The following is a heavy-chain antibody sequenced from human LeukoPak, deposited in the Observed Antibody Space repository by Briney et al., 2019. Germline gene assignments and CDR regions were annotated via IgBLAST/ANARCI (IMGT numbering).Heavy chain of an antibody. CDR3: AKDSDSSGYSIYY. V-gene: IGHV3-9*01. CDR1: GFTFDDYA. J-gene: IGHJ4*02. CDR2: ISWNSGSI. D-gene: IGHD3-22*01. Sequence: GRSLRLSCAASGFTFDDYAMHWVRQAPGKGLEWVSGISWNSGSIGYADSVKGRFTISRDNAKNSLYLQMNSLRAEDTALYYCAKDSDSSGYSIYYWGQGTLVTVSS.